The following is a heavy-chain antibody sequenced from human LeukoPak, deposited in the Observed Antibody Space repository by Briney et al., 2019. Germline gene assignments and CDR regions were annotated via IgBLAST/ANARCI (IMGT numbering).Heavy chain of an antibody. CDR1: GFTFSSHW. V-gene: IGHV3-7*01. Sequence: GGSLRLSCAASGFTFSSHWMTWVRQAPGKGPEWVASINKDGSEQYYVDSVKGRFTISRDNAKNSLSLQVSSMRAEDTAVYYCTRGGATSSWYWFFWGQGTLVTVSS. CDR2: INKDGSEQ. CDR3: TRGGATSSWYWFF. D-gene: IGHD6-13*01. J-gene: IGHJ4*02.